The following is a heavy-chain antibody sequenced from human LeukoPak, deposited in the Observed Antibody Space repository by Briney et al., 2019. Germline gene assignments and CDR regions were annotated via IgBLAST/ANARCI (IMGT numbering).Heavy chain of an antibody. V-gene: IGHV1-69*05. Sequence: AVTVTLKASGCTFSSYAISWVRQPPGPGLEWVGRINPIFSTGYYAQKFPGRVTITTDESTSTAYMELSSLRSEDTAVYYGARESTSIDYWGQGTLVTVSS. CDR3: ARESTSIDY. D-gene: IGHD2/OR15-2a*01. CDR2: INPIFSTG. CDR1: GCTFSSYA. J-gene: IGHJ4*02.